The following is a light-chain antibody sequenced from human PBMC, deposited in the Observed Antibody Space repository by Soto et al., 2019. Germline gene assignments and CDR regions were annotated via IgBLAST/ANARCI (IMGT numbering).Light chain of an antibody. CDR1: QTISSW. CDR2: KAS. V-gene: IGKV1-5*03. CDR3: QQLNSYPIT. Sequence: DIQMTQSPSTLSGSVGDRVTITCPASQTISSWLAWYQQKPGKAPKLLIYKASTLKSGVPSRFSGSGSGTDFTLTISSLQSEDFATYYCQQLNSYPITFGQGTRLEI. J-gene: IGKJ5*01.